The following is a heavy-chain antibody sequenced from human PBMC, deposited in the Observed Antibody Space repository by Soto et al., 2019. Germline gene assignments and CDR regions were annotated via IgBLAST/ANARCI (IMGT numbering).Heavy chain of an antibody. Sequence: PGESLKISGKGSGYSFTTNWIGWVLQMPGKGLEWMGVIYPGDSDIRFSPSFQGQVTISADMSLSTAYMQWSSLRVSDTAMYYCARQAYHYDTNSFGYWGQGTLVTVSS. CDR1: GYSFTTNW. D-gene: IGHD3-22*01. CDR2: IYPGDSDI. V-gene: IGHV5-51*01. CDR3: ARQAYHYDTNSFGY. J-gene: IGHJ4*02.